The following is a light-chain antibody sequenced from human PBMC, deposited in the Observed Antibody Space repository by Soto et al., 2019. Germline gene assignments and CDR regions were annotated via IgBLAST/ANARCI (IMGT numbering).Light chain of an antibody. CDR1: QSSSSY. CDR3: QQSYSTLFS. J-gene: IGKJ3*01. CDR2: AAS. V-gene: IGKV1-39*01. Sequence: DIPMTQSPSSLSASVGDRVTITCRASQSSSSYLHWYQQKPGKAPKLLIYAASSLKSGVPSTFSGSGSGTEFTPTISSLQPDDFATYDCQQSYSTLFSFGPGTKVDIK.